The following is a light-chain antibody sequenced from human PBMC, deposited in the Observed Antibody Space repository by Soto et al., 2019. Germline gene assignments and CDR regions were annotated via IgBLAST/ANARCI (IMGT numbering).Light chain of an antibody. Sequence: EIVLTQSPGTLSLSPGERATLSCRPSQSVSSIYLDWFQQKPGQAPRLLIYAASSRATGIPDRFSGRESATDFTLTISRLEPEYFAVYYCRHYVNSQWTFGQGTKVEIK. V-gene: IGKV3-20*01. J-gene: IGKJ1*01. CDR2: AAS. CDR3: RHYVNSQWT. CDR1: QSVSSIY.